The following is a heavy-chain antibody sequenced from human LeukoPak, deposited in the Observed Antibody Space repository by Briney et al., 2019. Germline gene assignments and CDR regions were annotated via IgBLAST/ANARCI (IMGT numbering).Heavy chain of an antibody. J-gene: IGHJ6*03. CDR2: TNPNSGGT. Sequence: ASVKVSCKAYGYTFTGYYMHWVRQAPGRGLEWMGWTNPNSGGTNYAQKFQGRVTMTRDKSISTAYMELSRLRSDDMAVYYCARGVLLWFGSPPDYYYMDVWGKGTTVTVSS. V-gene: IGHV1-2*02. D-gene: IGHD3-10*01. CDR1: GYTFTGYY. CDR3: ARGVLLWFGSPPDYYYMDV.